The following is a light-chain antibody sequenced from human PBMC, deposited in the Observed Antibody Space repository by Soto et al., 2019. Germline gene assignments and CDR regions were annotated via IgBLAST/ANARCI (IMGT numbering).Light chain of an antibody. CDR3: QHSFGTPPYT. CDR2: DAT. Sequence: DIHVTQSPSSLSASIGERVTITCRASRSVGRRLNWYQQKPGKAPALLIYDATDLQTGVPSRFRGRGSGTDFTLTITSLQPEDVATYHCQHSFGTPPYTFGQGTRL. V-gene: IGKV1-39*01. J-gene: IGKJ2*01. CDR1: RSVGRR.